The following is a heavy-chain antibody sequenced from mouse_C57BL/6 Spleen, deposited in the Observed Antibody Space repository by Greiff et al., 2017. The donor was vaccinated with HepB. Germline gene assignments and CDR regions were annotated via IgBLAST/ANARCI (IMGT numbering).Heavy chain of an antibody. Sequence: QVQLKQPGAELVKPGASVKLSCKASGYTFTSYWMQWVKQRPGQGLEWIGEIDPSDSYTNYNQKFKGKATLTVDTSSSTAYMQLSSLTSEDSAVYYCARGRGYYEGFDYWGQGTTLTVSS. CDR3: ARGRGYYEGFDY. CDR1: GYTFTSYW. CDR2: IDPSDSYT. J-gene: IGHJ2*01. V-gene: IGHV1-50*01. D-gene: IGHD2-3*01.